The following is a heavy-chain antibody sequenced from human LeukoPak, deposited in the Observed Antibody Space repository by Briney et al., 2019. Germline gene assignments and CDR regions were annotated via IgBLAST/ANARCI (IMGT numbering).Heavy chain of an antibody. V-gene: IGHV1-46*01. CDR3: ARGRTFDN. J-gene: IGHJ4*02. CDR1: GLTFINYY. CDR2: INLSGGST. Sequence: ASVKVSCKASGLTFINYYMHWVRQAPGQGLEWLGIINLSGGSTHYPQKFQDRVTMTRDTSKNQFSLRLSSVTAADTAVYYCARGRTFDNWGQGTLVTVSS.